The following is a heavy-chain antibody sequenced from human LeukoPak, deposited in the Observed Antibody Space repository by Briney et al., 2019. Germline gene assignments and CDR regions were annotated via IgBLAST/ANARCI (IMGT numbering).Heavy chain of an antibody. CDR3: ARASDGYNSRFDP. V-gene: IGHV3-23*01. J-gene: IGHJ5*02. CDR2: IGGSGGDT. Sequence: GGSLRLSCAASGFTFSSSVMSWVRQAPGKGLGWVSSIGGSGGDTYYADSVKGRFTISRDNSKNTLHLQMNSLRAEDTAVYYCARASDGYNSRFDPWGQGTLVTVSS. CDR1: GFTFSSSV. D-gene: IGHD5-24*01.